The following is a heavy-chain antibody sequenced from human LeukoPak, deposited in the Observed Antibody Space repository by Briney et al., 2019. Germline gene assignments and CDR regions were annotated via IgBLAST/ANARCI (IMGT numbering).Heavy chain of an antibody. CDR1: GGSISSYY. CDR3: ARVGASFDWSFDY. CDR2: IYYSGST. D-gene: IGHD3-9*01. V-gene: IGHV4-59*01. Sequence: SGTLSLTCTVSGGSISSYYWSWIRQPPGKGLEWIGYIYYSGSTNYNPSLEGRVTISVDTSKNQFSLKLSSVTAADTAVYYCARVGASFDWSFDYWGQGTLVTVSS. J-gene: IGHJ4*02.